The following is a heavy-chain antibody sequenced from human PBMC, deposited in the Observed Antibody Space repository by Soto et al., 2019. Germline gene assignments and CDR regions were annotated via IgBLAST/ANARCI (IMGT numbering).Heavy chain of an antibody. CDR1: GGTFSSYA. D-gene: IGHD3-9*01. V-gene: IGHV1-69*13. CDR3: ARVHRDDILTGYYYYYYYGMDV. CDR2: IIPIFGTA. Sequence: GASVKVSCKASGGTFSSYAISWVRQAPGQGLEWMGGIIPIFGTANYAQKFQGRVTITADESTSTAYMELSSLRSEDTAVYYCARVHRDDILTGYYYYYYYGMDVWGQGTTVTVSS. J-gene: IGHJ6*02.